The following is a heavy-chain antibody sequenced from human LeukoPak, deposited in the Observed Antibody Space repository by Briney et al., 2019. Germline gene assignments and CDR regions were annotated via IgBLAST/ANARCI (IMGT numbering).Heavy chain of an antibody. CDR3: ARGLKDIVATYAFDI. V-gene: IGHV4-61*02. J-gene: IGHJ3*02. D-gene: IGHD2-15*01. Sequence: PSETLSLTCTVSGGSISSGSYCWSWIRQPAGKALEWIGRIYTSGSTNYNPSLKSRVTISVDTSKNQFSLKLSSVTAADTAVYYCARGLKDIVATYAFDIWGQGTMVTVSS. CDR1: GGSISSGSYC. CDR2: IYTSGST.